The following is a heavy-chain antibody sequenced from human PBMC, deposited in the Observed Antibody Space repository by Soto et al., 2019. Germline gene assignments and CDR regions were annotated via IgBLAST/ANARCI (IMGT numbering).Heavy chain of an antibody. Sequence: GASVKVSCKVSGYSLTELSIHWVRQAPGEGLEWMGWVHPDSGGTNVAQAFQDRVTMTADTSITTAYMGLARLRPDDTAIFYCARGAQGFFPVSGIYFYFDHWGQGTPVTVSS. D-gene: IGHD3-22*01. CDR2: VHPDSGGT. CDR3: ARGAQGFFPVSGIYFYFDH. V-gene: IGHV1-2*02. CDR1: GYSLTELS. J-gene: IGHJ4*02.